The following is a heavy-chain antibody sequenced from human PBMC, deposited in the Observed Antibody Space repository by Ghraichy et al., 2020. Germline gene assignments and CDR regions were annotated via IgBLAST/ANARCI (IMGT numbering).Heavy chain of an antibody. V-gene: IGHV4-59*01. D-gene: IGHD5-12*01. CDR1: GGSINPYY. CDR3: ARGVDIVAEPYYLDF. Sequence: SETLSLSCTVAGGSINPYYWTWIRQPPGKGLEWVGYISYIEITDYNPSLKSRVTMSLDTSRKQFSLNLSSVTAADTAVYYCARGVDIVAEPYYLDFWGQGILVTVSS. CDR2: ISYIEIT. J-gene: IGHJ4*02.